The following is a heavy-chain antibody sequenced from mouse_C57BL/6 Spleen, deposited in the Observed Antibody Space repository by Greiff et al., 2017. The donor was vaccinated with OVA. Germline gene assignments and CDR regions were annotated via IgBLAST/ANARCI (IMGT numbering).Heavy chain of an antibody. CDR1: GYTFTNYW. J-gene: IGHJ2*01. V-gene: IGHV1-63*01. CDR3: TRGSDNYYYFDD. Sequence: QVHVKQSGAELVRPGTSVKMSCKASGYTFTNYWLGWAKQRPGPGLEWIGDIYPGGGYTNYLAQFTGKGTLTVNNSCSTSYMQFSSLTSEDSAIYYCTRGSDNYYYFDDWGQGTTLTVSS. CDR2: IYPGGGYT. D-gene: IGHD1-3*01.